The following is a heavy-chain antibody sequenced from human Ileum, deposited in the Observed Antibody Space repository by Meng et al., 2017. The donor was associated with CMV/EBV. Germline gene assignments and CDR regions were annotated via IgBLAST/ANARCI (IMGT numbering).Heavy chain of an antibody. J-gene: IGHJ3*02. Sequence: SETLSLTCTVSGGSIINYYWSWIRQTPGRGLEWLGYVYSSGSTNYKPSLSSRVTMSVDTSKNAFSLKLSSVTAAETAVYYGVRYRRDGNKYTLDIWVQGTMVTVSS. CDR1: GGSIINYY. D-gene: IGHD5-24*01. CDR3: VRYRRDGNKYTLDI. V-gene: IGHV4-59*01. CDR2: VYSSGST.